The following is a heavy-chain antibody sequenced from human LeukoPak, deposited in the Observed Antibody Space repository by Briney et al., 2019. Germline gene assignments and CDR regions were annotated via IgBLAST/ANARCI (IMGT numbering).Heavy chain of an antibody. CDR3: ERGGHGGSPQGFDD. Sequence: ASVKVSCKASGDTFTSYYMHWVRQAPGQGVERMGIINPSGGSTSYAQKFQGKVTMTRETSTSTVYMELSSLGSEDTAAYSGERGGHGGSPQGFDDWGQGTLVTVSS. D-gene: IGHD2-15*01. J-gene: IGHJ4*02. V-gene: IGHV1-46*01. CDR1: GDTFTSYY. CDR2: INPSGGST.